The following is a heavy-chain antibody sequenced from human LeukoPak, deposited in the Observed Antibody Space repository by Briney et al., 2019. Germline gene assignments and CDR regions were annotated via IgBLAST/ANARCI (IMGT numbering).Heavy chain of an antibody. Sequence: GASVKVSCKASGYPLTTYYMHWVRQAPGQGLEWVGLINPSGGSTNYAQKIQGRVTMTRDTSTSTVYMELSSLRSEDTAVYYCARESMIARERKFDFWGQGTLVTVSS. CDR2: INPSGGST. CDR1: GYPLTTYY. D-gene: IGHD3-16*01. J-gene: IGHJ4*02. CDR3: ARESMIARERKFDF. V-gene: IGHV1-46*01.